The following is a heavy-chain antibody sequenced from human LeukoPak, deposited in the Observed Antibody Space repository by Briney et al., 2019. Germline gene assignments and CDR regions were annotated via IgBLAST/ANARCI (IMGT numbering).Heavy chain of an antibody. CDR2: ISSSSSYI. J-gene: IGHJ5*02. CDR1: GFTFSSYS. CDR3: ARGKPSITTIVVVSPGP. D-gene: IGHD3-22*01. Sequence: GGSLRLSCAASGFTFSSYSMNWVRQAPGKGLEWVSSISSSSSYIYYADSVKGRFTISRDNAKNSLYLQMNSLRAEDTAVYYCARGKPSITTIVVVSPGPWGQGTLVTVSS. V-gene: IGHV3-21*01.